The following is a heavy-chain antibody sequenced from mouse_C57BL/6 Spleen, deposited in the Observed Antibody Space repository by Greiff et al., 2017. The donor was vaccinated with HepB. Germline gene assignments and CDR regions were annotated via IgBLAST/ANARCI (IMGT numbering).Heavy chain of an antibody. J-gene: IGHJ2*01. CDR3: ARDDYYGSSYVRFDY. Sequence: QVQLQQSGAELVKPGASVKLSCKASGYTFTSYWMHWVKQRPGRGLEWIGRIDPSSGGTKYNEKFKSKATLTVDKPSSTAYMQLSSLTSEDSAVYYCARDDYYGSSYVRFDYWGQGTTLTVSS. CDR1: GYTFTSYW. D-gene: IGHD1-1*01. CDR2: IDPSSGGT. V-gene: IGHV1-72*01.